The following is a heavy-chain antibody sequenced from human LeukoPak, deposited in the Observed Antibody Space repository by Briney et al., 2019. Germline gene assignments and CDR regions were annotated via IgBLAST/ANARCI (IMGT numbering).Heavy chain of an antibody. CDR3: ARSEDFWSGYFSFNWFDP. Sequence: SETRSLTCTVSGGSISSYYWSWIRQPPGKGLEWIGYIYYSGSTNYNPSLKSRVTISVDTSKNQFSLKLSSVTAADTAVYYCARSEDFWSGYFSFNWFDPWGQGTLVTVSS. CDR2: IYYSGST. V-gene: IGHV4-59*01. J-gene: IGHJ5*02. CDR1: GGSISSYY. D-gene: IGHD3-3*01.